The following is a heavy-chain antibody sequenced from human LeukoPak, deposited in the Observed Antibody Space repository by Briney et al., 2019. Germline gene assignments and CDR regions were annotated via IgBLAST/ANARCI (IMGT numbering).Heavy chain of an antibody. J-gene: IGHJ4*02. V-gene: IGHV4-59*12. CDR2: IYYSGST. CDR1: GDSIRSNY. CDR3: ARGVLYYFDY. Sequence: SETLSLTCIVSGDSIRSNYWSWIRQPPGKTLEWIGYIYYSGSTYYNPSLKSRVTMSVDTSKNQFSLKLSSVTAVDTAVYYCARGVLYYFDYWGQGTLVTVSS.